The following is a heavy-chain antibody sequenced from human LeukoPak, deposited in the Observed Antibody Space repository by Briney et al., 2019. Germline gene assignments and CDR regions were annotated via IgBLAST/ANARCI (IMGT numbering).Heavy chain of an antibody. CDR2: IYYSGST. V-gene: IGHV4-31*03. CDR1: GGSISSGGYY. D-gene: IGHD2-15*01. CDR3: ARVGRYCSGGSCYRSPPNYYYYMDV. J-gene: IGHJ6*03. Sequence: SETLSLTCTVSGGSISSGGYYWSWIRQHPGKGLEWIGYIYYSGSTHYNPSLKRRVTLSVDASKNQFFLKLSSVTAADTAVYYCARVGRYCSGGSCYRSPPNYYYYMDVWGKGTTVTVSS.